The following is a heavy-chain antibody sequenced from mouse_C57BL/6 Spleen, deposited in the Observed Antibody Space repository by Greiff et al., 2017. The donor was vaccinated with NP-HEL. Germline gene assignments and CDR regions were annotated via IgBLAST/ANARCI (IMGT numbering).Heavy chain of an antibody. CDR2: IYPGDGDT. D-gene: IGHD3-3*01. CDR3: ARGGTWGDY. V-gene: IGHV1-82*01. J-gene: IGHJ2*01. CDR1: GYAFSSSW. Sequence: VQVVESGPELVKPGASVKISCKASGYAFSSSWMNWVKQRPGKGLEWIGRIYPGDGDTNYNGKFKGKATLTADKSSSTAYMQLSSLTSEDSAVYFCARGGTWGDYWGQGTTLTVSS.